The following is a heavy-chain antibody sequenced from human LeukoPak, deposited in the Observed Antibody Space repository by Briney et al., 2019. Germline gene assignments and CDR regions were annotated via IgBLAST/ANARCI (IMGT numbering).Heavy chain of an antibody. CDR3: AKVVQYTASTGTGLEY. Sequence: PGGSLRLSCAASGFTFSSYSMSWVRQAPGKGLEWVSYISSTSSTTYYADSVKGRFTISRDNAKNSLYLQMNSLRAEDTAIYYCAKVVQYTASTGTGLEYWGQGTLVTVSS. J-gene: IGHJ4*02. CDR1: GFTFSSYS. CDR2: ISSTSSTT. D-gene: IGHD6-13*01. V-gene: IGHV3-48*01.